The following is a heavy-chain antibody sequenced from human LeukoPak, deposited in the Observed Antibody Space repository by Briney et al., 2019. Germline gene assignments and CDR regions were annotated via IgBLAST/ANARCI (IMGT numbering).Heavy chain of an antibody. J-gene: IGHJ1*01. Sequence: GGSLRLSCAASGFTFSTFAMHWVRQAPGKGLEWVAVISNDGGNKHHADSVRGRSTISRDNSKNTLYLQMNSLRPEDSAVYYCAKDTSSWYYRYFQHWGQGILVTVSS. CDR1: GFTFSTFA. V-gene: IGHV3-30*18. D-gene: IGHD6-13*01. CDR2: ISNDGGNK. CDR3: AKDTSSWYYRYFQH.